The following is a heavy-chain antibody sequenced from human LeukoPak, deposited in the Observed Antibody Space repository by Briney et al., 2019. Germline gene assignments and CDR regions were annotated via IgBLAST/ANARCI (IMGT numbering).Heavy chain of an antibody. D-gene: IGHD3-10*01. Sequence: SETLSLTCTVSGFSISSGYYWGRIRQPPGKGLEWIGSFYHSGSTYYNPSLKSRVTISVDKSKNQFSLKLSSVTAADTAVYYCARDLGSSGRFDYWGQGTLVTVSS. CDR2: FYHSGST. V-gene: IGHV4-38-2*02. CDR1: GFSISSGYY. CDR3: ARDLGSSGRFDY. J-gene: IGHJ4*02.